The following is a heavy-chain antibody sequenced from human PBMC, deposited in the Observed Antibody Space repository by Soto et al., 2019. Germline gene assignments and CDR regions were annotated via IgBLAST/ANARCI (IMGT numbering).Heavy chain of an antibody. CDR2: IYYSGST. CDR1: GGSISSYY. V-gene: IGHV4-59*08. J-gene: IGHJ4*02. Sequence: SETLSLTCTVSGGSISSYYWSWIRQPPGKGLEWIGCIYYSGSTNYNPSLKSRVTISVDTSKNQFSLKLSSVTAADTAVYYCARGHYDFWSGYSDYYFDYWGQGTLVTVSS. CDR3: ARGHYDFWSGYSDYYFDY. D-gene: IGHD3-3*01.